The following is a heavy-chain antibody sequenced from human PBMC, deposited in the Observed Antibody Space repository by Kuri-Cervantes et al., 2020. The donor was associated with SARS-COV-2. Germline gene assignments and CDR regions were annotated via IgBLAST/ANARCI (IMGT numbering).Heavy chain of an antibody. CDR2: IDSSSYYI. CDR3: AREDRYGGNLNWFDP. CDR1: GFTFSGYS. Sequence: GGSLRLSCAASGFTFSGYSMNWIRQAPGKGLEWVASIDSSSYYIYHADSVKGRLTISRDNSKNTLYLQMNSLRVEDTAVYYCAREDRYGGNLNWFDPWGQGTLVTVSS. D-gene: IGHD1-26*01. J-gene: IGHJ5*02. V-gene: IGHV3-21*04.